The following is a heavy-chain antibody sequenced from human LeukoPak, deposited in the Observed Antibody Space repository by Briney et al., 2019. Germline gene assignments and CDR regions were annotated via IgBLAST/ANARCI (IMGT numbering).Heavy chain of an antibody. CDR3: AKEATSSSWDY. Sequence: GASLRLSCAAGGFTCDDYARHWVRQAAGKVLEWVSLISCDGGSTYYSDSVKGRFTISRDNSKNSLYLQMNSLRREDTGLYYCAKEATSSSWDYWGQGTLVTVSS. J-gene: IGHJ4*02. D-gene: IGHD6-6*01. CDR1: GFTCDDYA. CDR2: ISCDGGST. V-gene: IGHV3-43D*03.